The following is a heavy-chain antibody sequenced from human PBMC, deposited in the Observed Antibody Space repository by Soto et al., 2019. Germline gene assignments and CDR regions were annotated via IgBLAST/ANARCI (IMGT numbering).Heavy chain of an antibody. V-gene: IGHV3-73*02. CDR1: GFTFSGSA. CDR3: TSPSYLLSVV. Sequence: EVQLVESGGGLVQPGGSLKLSCAASGFTFSGSAMHWVRQASGKGLEWVGRIRSKANIYATAYAASVKGRFTISRDDSKNTAYLQMNSLKTEATAVYYCTSPSYLLSVVWGQGTTVTVS. D-gene: IGHD1-26*01. J-gene: IGHJ6*02. CDR2: IRSKANIYAT.